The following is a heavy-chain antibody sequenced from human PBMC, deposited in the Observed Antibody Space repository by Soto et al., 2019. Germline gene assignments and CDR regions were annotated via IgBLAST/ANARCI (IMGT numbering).Heavy chain of an antibody. CDR2: ISPDGSDV. D-gene: IGHD2-8*02. CDR3: ACWGHIVPVAPSDFDR. Sequence: VGSLRLSCAASGFPFTNYCMNWVRQTPGKGLMWVSRISPDGSDVGYAASVEGRFTVSRDNAKNTLYLQMHSLRAEDTAMYYCACWGHIVPVAPSDFDRWGQGTLVTVYS. CDR1: GFPFTNYC. J-gene: IGHJ4*02. V-gene: IGHV3-74*01.